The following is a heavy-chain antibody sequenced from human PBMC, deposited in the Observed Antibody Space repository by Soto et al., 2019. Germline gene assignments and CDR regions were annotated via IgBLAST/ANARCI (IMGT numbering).Heavy chain of an antibody. CDR2: INHSGST. Sequence: AGTLSLTCALYVGSFSVYYWSWIRQPPGKGLDLIGEINHSGSTNYNPSLKSRVTISVDTSKNQFSLNLSSVTAADTAVYYCARGRRITIFGVVLANYYGMDVWGQGTTVTVSS. D-gene: IGHD3-3*01. V-gene: IGHV4-34*01. J-gene: IGHJ6*01. CDR1: VGSFSVYY. CDR3: ARGRRITIFGVVLANYYGMDV.